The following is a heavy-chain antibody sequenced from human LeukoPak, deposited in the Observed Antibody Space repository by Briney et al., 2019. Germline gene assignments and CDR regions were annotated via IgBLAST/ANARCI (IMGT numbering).Heavy chain of an antibody. Sequence: ASVKVSCKASGYTFTGYYMHWVRQAPGQGLEWMGWIKPNSGGTNYAQKFQGRVTMTRDTSISTAYMELSRLRSDDTAVYYCAREGYCSSTSCYDWFDPWGQGTLVTVSS. V-gene: IGHV1-2*02. CDR2: IKPNSGGT. CDR1: GYTFTGYY. CDR3: AREGYCSSTSCYDWFDP. D-gene: IGHD2-2*01. J-gene: IGHJ5*02.